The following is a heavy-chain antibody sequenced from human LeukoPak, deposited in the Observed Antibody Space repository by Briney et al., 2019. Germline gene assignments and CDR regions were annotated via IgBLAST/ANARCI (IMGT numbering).Heavy chain of an antibody. CDR1: GGSFSGYY. CDR2: INHSGST. J-gene: IGHJ4*02. D-gene: IGHD6-19*01. V-gene: IGHV4-34*01. CDR3: ARGSPTAIAVAVPQSDSDY. Sequence: SETLSLTCVVYGGSFSGYYWSWIRQPPGKGLEWIGEINHSGSTNYKPSLQSRVTISVDTSNYQFSLKLSSVTAADAAVYYCARGSPTAIAVAVPQSDSDYWGQGTLVTVSS.